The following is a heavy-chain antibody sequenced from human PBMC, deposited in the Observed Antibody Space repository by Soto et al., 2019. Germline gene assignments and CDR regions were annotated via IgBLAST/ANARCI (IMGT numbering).Heavy chain of an antibody. V-gene: IGHV1-18*01. CDR1: GYTFTSYG. Sequence: ASVKVSCKASGYTFTSYGISWVRQAPGQGLEWMGWISAYNGNTNYAQKLQGRVTMTTDTSTSTAYVELRSLRSDDTAVYYCARDRWGRYYFDYWGQGTLVTVSS. J-gene: IGHJ4*02. D-gene: IGHD3-16*01. CDR2: ISAYNGNT. CDR3: ARDRWGRYYFDY.